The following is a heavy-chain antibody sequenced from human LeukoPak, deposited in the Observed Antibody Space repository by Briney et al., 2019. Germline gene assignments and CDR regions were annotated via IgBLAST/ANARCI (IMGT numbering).Heavy chain of an antibody. CDR1: GFTFTSSA. CDR3: AADLYGSGQSMGAFDI. V-gene: IGHV1-58*01. D-gene: IGHD3-10*01. Sequence: SVKVSCKASGFTFTSSAVQWVRQARGQRLEWIGWIVVGSGNTNYAQKFQERVTITRDMSTSTAYMELSSLRSEDTAVYYCAADLYGSGQSMGAFDIWAKGQWSPSLQ. J-gene: IGHJ3*02. CDR2: IVVGSGNT.